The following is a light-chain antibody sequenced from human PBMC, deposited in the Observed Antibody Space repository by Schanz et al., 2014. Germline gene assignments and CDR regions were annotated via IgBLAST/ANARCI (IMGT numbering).Light chain of an antibody. V-gene: IGLV2-14*03. CDR3: SSYTSSSTVWI. J-gene: IGLJ2*01. CDR1: SSDVGGYDY. Sequence: QSVLTQPASVSASPGQSITISCTGTSSDVGGYDYVSWYQQHPGKGPKLLIYDVSNRPSGVSNRDSGSKYGSKPDLSIYGCKAEYEADYYCSSYTSSSTVWIFGGGTKLTVL. CDR2: DVS.